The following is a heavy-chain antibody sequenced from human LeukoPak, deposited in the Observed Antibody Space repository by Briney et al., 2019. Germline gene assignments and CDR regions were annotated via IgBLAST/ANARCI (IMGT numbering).Heavy chain of an antibody. V-gene: IGHV4-59*01. Sequence: PSETLSLTCTVSDGSITNYDWSWVRQPPGKGLEWIGYIYYSGSTNYNPSLKSRVTISVDTSKNQFSLKLSSVTAADTAVYYCARVHDTSGYYYMLDYWGQGTLVTVSS. CDR1: DGSITNYD. J-gene: IGHJ4*02. D-gene: IGHD3-22*01. CDR3: ARVHDTSGYYYMLDY. CDR2: IYYSGST.